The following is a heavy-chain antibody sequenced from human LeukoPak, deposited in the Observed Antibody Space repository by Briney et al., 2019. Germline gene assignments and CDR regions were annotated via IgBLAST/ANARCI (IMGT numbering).Heavy chain of an antibody. V-gene: IGHV4-30-2*01. CDR2: SNPSGNT. D-gene: IGHD3-10*01. CDR3: ARDVYGSGKAGL. CDR1: GGSISSGDYF. J-gene: IGHJ4*02. Sequence: SETLSLTCVVSGGSISSGDYFWNWIRQPPGKSLEWIGYSNPSGNTYYNPSLKSRVTLSVDVSENQFSLNLNSVTAADTAVYYCARDVYGSGKAGLWGQGTLVTVSA.